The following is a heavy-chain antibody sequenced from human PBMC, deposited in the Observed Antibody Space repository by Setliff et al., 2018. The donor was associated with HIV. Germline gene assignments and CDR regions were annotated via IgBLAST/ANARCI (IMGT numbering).Heavy chain of an antibody. J-gene: IGHJ4*02. CDR2: VSTSGST. Sequence: TLSLTCTVSGGSISTYYWSWIRQPAGKGLEWIGRVSTSGSTKYNPSLKSRVTMSLDTSKMQFSLHLTSVTAADTAVYYCATLDPSGGNFLAYWGQGTLVTVSS. CDR3: ATLDPSGGNFLAY. D-gene: IGHD2-21*02. V-gene: IGHV4-4*07. CDR1: GGSISTYY.